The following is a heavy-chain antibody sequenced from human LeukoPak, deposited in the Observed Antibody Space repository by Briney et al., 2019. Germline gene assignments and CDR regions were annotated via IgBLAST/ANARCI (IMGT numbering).Heavy chain of an antibody. D-gene: IGHD3-10*01. Sequence: ASVKVSCKASGYTFTSYYMHWVRQAPGQGLEWMGIINPSGGSTSYAQKFQGRVTMTRNTSISTAYMELSSLRSEDTAVYYCASSGGGIPSFDPWGQGTLVTVSS. CDR3: ASSGGGIPSFDP. V-gene: IGHV1-46*01. CDR2: INPSGGST. CDR1: GYTFTSYY. J-gene: IGHJ5*02.